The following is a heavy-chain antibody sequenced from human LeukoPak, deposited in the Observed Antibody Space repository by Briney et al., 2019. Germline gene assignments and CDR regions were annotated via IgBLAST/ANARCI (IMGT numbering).Heavy chain of an antibody. CDR3: AREENWNDGDL. CDR1: GFSFSYAW. Sequence: GGSLRLSCVASGFSFSYAWMSWVRQAPGKGLQWVGHIRSETDGATTDYAAAVQGRFTISRDDSKKMLYLEMNSLRVEDTAVYYCAREENWNDGDLWGQGTLVTVSS. D-gene: IGHD1-1*01. V-gene: IGHV3-15*01. J-gene: IGHJ4*02. CDR2: IRSETDGATT.